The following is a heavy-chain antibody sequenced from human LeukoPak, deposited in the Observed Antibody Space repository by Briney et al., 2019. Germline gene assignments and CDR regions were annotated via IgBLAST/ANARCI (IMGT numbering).Heavy chain of an antibody. CDR3: AKIYYYYDSSGSFDY. J-gene: IGHJ4*02. Sequence: GGSLRLSCAASGFTFSSYAMSWVRQAPGKGLEWVSAISGSGGSTYYADSVKGRFTISRDNSKNTLYLQMNSLRAEDTAVYYCAKIYYYYDSSGSFDYWGQGTLVTVSS. D-gene: IGHD3-22*01. V-gene: IGHV3-23*01. CDR2: ISGSGGST. CDR1: GFTFSSYA.